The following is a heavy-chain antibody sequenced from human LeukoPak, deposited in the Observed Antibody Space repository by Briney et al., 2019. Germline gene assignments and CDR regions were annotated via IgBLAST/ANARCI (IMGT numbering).Heavy chain of an antibody. CDR2: ISHSGGT. Sequence: SETLSLTCTVSGGSISSYYWSWIRQPPGKGLEWIAYISHSGGTYYNPSLKSRATISLDTSRNQFSLKLSSVTAADTAVYYCARDFQGGPNDPWGRGTLVTVSS. J-gene: IGHJ5*02. V-gene: IGHV4-30-4*01. CDR3: ARDFQGGPNDP. CDR1: GGSISSYY. D-gene: IGHD2-15*01.